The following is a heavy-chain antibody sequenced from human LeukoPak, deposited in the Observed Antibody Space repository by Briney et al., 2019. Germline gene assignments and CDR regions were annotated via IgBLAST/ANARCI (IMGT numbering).Heavy chain of an antibody. CDR2: IYYSGST. D-gene: IGHD6-13*01. V-gene: IGHV4-59*01. J-gene: IGHJ4*02. CDR3: ARVSAAAGRGFDY. CDR1: GGSISSYY. Sequence: SETLSLTCTVSGGSISSYYWSWIRQPPGKGLEWIGYIYYSGSTNYNPSLKSRVTIPVDTSKYQFSLKLSSVTAADTAVYYCARVSAAAGRGFDYWGQGTLVTVSS.